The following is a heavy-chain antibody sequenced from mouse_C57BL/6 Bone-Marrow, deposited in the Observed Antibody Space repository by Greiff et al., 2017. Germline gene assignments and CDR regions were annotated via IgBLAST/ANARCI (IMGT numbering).Heavy chain of an antibody. CDR2: IDPSDSDT. J-gene: IGHJ1*03. D-gene: IGHD1-1*01. CDR3: ARDFYYYGTWYLDV. V-gene: IGHV1-52*01. CDR1: GYTFTSYW. Sequence: QVQLKQPGAELVRPGSSVKLSCKASGYTFTSYWMHWVKQRPIQGLEWIGNIDPSDSDTHYNQKFKEKATLTVDKSSSTAYMQLSSLTSEGSAVYYCARDFYYYGTWYLDVWGRGTTVTVSS.